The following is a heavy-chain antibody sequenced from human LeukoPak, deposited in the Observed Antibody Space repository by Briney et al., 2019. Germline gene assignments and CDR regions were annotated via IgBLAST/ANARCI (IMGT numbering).Heavy chain of an antibody. J-gene: IGHJ6*02. CDR3: ARQRRYRDRSGHSYSAVDV. CDR2: IYNDGST. D-gene: IGHD3-22*01. Sequence: PSETLPLTCTVSGGSISGDSWTWIRQPPGKGLEWIGYIYNDGSTNYNPSLKSRVTISVDTSTNQFSLKLTSVTAADTAVYYCARQRRYRDRSGHSYSAVDVWGQGTTVTVSS. CDR1: GGSISGDS. V-gene: IGHV4-59*08.